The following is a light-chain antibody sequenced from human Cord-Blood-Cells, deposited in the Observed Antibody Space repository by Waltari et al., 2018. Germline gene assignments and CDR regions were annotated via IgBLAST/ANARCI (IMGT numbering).Light chain of an antibody. CDR3: QQYNSYPFT. CDR2: DAS. CDR1: QSISSW. Sequence: IQMTQSRSTLSASVGDRVTITCRASQSISSWLAWYQQKPGKAPKLLIYDASSLESGVPSRFSGSGSGSEFTLTISSLQPDDFATYYCQQYNSYPFTFGPGTKVDIK. V-gene: IGKV1-5*01. J-gene: IGKJ3*01.